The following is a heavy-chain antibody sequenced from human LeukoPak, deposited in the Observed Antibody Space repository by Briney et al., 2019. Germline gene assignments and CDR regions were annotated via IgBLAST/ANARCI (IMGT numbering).Heavy chain of an antibody. V-gene: IGHV4-34*01. CDR3: ARGAAGSGSYFLDY. Sequence: SETLSLTCAVYGGSFSGYYWSWIRQPPGKGLEWIGEINHSGSTNYNPSLKSRVTISVDTSKNQFSLKLSSVTAADTAVYYCARGAAGSGSYFLDYWGQGTLVTVSS. CDR2: INHSGST. CDR1: GGSFSGYY. J-gene: IGHJ4*02. D-gene: IGHD3-10*01.